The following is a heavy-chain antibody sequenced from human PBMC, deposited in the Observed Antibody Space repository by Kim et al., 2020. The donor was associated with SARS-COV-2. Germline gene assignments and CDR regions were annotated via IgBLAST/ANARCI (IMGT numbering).Heavy chain of an antibody. V-gene: IGHV3-23*01. CDR2: ISGSGGST. CDR1: GFTFSSYA. CDR3: AKAYDFWSGFHHFDY. J-gene: IGHJ4*02. Sequence: GGSLRLSCAASGFTFSSYAMSWVRQAPGKGLEWVSAISGSGGSTYYADSVKGRFTISRDNSKNTLYLQMNSLRAEDTAVYYCAKAYDFWSGFHHFDYWGQGTLVTVSS. D-gene: IGHD3-3*01.